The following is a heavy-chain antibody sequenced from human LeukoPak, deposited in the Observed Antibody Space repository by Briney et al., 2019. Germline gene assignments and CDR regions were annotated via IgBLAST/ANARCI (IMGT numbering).Heavy chain of an antibody. CDR3: AKGLAVAGHFDY. CDR1: GLTFSSHA. D-gene: IGHD6-19*01. J-gene: IGHJ4*02. V-gene: IGHV3-23*01. Sequence: GGSLRLSCAASGLTFSSHAMSWVRQAPGKGLEWVSAISGSGGSTYYADSVKGRFTISRDKSKNTLYLQMNSLRAEDTAVYYCAKGLAVAGHFDYWGQGTLVTVSS. CDR2: ISGSGGST.